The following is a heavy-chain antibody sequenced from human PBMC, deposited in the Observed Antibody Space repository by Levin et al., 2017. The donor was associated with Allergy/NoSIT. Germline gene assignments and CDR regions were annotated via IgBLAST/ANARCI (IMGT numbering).Heavy chain of an antibody. V-gene: IGHV3-23*01. CDR2: ISGSGGST. D-gene: IGHD3-22*01. CDR3: AKLTYYYDSSGYNWFDP. J-gene: IGHJ5*02. CDR1: GFTFSSYA. Sequence: GGSLRLSCAASGFTFSSYAMSWVRQAPGKGLEWVSAISGSGGSTYYADSVKGRFTISRDNSKNTLYLQMNSLRAEDTAVYYCAKLTYYYDSSGYNWFDPWGQGTLVTVSS.